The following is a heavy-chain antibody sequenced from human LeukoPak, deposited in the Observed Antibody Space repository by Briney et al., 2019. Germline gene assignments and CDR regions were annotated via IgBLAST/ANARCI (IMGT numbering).Heavy chain of an antibody. Sequence: GGSLRLSCAASGFTFSSYAMSWVRQAPGKGLEWVSAISGSSSYIYYADSVKGRFTISRDNAKNSLYLQMNSLRAEDTAVYYCASSYGSGKGPWGQGTLVTVSS. J-gene: IGHJ5*02. CDR3: ASSYGSGKGP. CDR1: GFTFSSYA. CDR2: ISGSSSYI. V-gene: IGHV3-21*01. D-gene: IGHD3-10*01.